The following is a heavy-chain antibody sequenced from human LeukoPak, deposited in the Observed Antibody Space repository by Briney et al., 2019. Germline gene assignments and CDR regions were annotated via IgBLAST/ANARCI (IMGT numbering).Heavy chain of an antibody. Sequence: GGPLRLSCAGSGFTFSHYYTSWIRHAPGHGLEWASHISSTGRTIYYADSVKGPFTISRDNAKNSLYLQMHSLRAEDTAVYYCARADCSSSSCYELDYWGQGTLVTVSS. D-gene: IGHD2-2*01. J-gene: IGHJ4*02. CDR3: ARADCSSSSCYELDY. CDR1: GFTFSHYY. V-gene: IGHV3-11*04. CDR2: ISSTGRTI.